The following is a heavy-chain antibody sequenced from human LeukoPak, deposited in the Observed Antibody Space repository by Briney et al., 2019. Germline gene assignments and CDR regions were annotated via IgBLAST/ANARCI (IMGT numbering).Heavy chain of an antibody. CDR2: INSDGSST. Sequence: GGSLRLSCAPSGFTFSSYWMHWVRQAPGKGLVWVSRINSDGSSTSYADSVKGRFTISRDNAKNTLYLQMNSLRAEDAAVYYCARGEVGAAPLDYWGQGTLVTVSS. CDR1: GFTFSSYW. CDR3: ARGEVGAAPLDY. J-gene: IGHJ4*02. V-gene: IGHV3-74*01. D-gene: IGHD1-26*01.